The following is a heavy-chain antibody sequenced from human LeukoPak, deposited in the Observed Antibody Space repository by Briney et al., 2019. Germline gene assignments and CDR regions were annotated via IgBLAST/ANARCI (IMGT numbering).Heavy chain of an antibody. CDR2: ISSSSSCI. CDR1: GFTFRTYS. Sequence: GGSLRLSCAASGFTFRTYSMNWVRQAPGKGLEWVSSISSSSSCIYYADSVKGRITISRDNAKNSLYLQMHSLRAEDTAVYYCARDLADYSDYWGQGTLVTVSS. J-gene: IGHJ4*02. CDR3: ARDLADYSDY. D-gene: IGHD2-21*01. V-gene: IGHV3-21*01.